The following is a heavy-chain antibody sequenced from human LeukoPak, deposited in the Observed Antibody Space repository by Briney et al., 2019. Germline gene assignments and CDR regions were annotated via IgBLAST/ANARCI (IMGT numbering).Heavy chain of an antibody. D-gene: IGHD6-19*01. V-gene: IGHV3-11*01. J-gene: IGHJ4*02. CDR3: ARVRSRIAVAGTGVGY. CDR1: GFTFSDYY. Sequence: GGSLRLSCAASGFTFSDYYMSWIRQAPGKGLEWVSYISSSGSTIYYADSVKGRFTISRDNAKNSLYLQMNSLRAEDTAVYYCARVRSRIAVAGTGVGYWGQGTLVTVSS. CDR2: ISSSGSTI.